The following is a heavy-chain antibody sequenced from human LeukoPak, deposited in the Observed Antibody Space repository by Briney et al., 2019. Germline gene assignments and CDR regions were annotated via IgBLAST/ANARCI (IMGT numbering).Heavy chain of an antibody. J-gene: IGHJ6*03. Sequence: SETLSLTCTDSGGSISSYYWSWIRQPPGKGLEWIGYIYYSGSSNYNPSLKSRVTISVDTSKNQFSLKLSSVTAADTAVYYCARVRQQLIYYYYYYMDVWGKGTTVTVSS. D-gene: IGHD6-13*01. CDR2: IYYSGSS. CDR3: ARVRQQLIYYYYYYMDV. V-gene: IGHV4-59*01. CDR1: GGSISSYY.